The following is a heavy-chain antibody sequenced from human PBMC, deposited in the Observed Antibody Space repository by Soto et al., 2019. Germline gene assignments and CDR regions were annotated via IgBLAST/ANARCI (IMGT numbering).Heavy chain of an antibody. CDR3: AREVTADGIAARRSFDY. CDR1: GDSVSSNSAA. Sequence: SQTLSLTCAISGDSVSSNSAAWNWIRQSPSRGLEWLGRTYYRSKWYNDYAVSVKSRITINPDTSKNQFSLQLNSVTPEDTAVYYCAREVTADGIAARRSFDYWGQGTLVTVSS. CDR2: TYYRSKWYN. D-gene: IGHD6-6*01. J-gene: IGHJ4*02. V-gene: IGHV6-1*01.